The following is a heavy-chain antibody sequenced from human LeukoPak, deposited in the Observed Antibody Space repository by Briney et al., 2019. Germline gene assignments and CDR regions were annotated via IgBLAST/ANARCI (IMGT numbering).Heavy chain of an antibody. CDR2: MYYSGST. J-gene: IGHJ4*02. V-gene: IGHV4-39*01. Sequence: SETLSLTCTVSGGSITGSSYYWGWIRQPPGKGLEWIGSMYYSGSTYYNPSLKSRLTISVDTSKNQFSLKLTSVTAADTAVYYCARQYYDNTGYYYFDYWGQGTLVSLSS. CDR1: GGSITGSSYY. CDR3: ARQYYDNTGYYYFDY. D-gene: IGHD3-22*01.